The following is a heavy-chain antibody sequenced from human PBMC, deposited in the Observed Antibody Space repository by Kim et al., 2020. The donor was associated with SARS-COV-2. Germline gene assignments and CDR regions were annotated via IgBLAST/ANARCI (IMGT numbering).Heavy chain of an antibody. J-gene: IGHJ1*01. Sequence: ASVKVSCKASGYTFTSYGISWVRQAPGQGLEWMGWISAYNGNTNYAQKLQGRVTMTTDTSTSTAYMELRSLRSDDTAVYYCARDPSAAGTIDGPYFQHWGQGTLVTVSS. D-gene: IGHD6-13*01. CDR2: ISAYNGNT. CDR3: ARDPSAAGTIDGPYFQH. CDR1: GYTFTSYG. V-gene: IGHV1-18*01.